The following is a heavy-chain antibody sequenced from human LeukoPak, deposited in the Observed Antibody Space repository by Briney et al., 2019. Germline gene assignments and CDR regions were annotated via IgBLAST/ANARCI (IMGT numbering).Heavy chain of an antibody. CDR3: AGTMVRGVITSSFDF. J-gene: IGHJ4*02. CDR2: IYPSDSDT. Sequence: PGESLKISCEASGYSFTTYWIGWVRQMPGKGLEWMGIIYPSDSDTRYSPSFQGQVTISADKSISTAYLQWSSLKASDTAMYYCAGTMVRGVITSSFDFWGQGTLVTVSS. D-gene: IGHD3-10*01. CDR1: GYSFTTYW. V-gene: IGHV5-51*01.